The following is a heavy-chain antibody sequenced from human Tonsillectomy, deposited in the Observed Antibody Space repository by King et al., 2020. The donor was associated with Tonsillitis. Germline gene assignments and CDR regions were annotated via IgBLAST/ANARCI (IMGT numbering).Heavy chain of an antibody. CDR3: ARHRYCSSTSCYGNAFDI. CDR2: IYYSGST. J-gene: IGHJ3*02. V-gene: IGHV4-39*01. Sequence: QLQESGPGLVKPSETLSLTCTVSSGSISSSSYYWGWIRQPPGKGLEWIGSIYYSGSTYYNPSLKSRVTISVDTSKNQFSLKLSSVTAADTAVYYCARHRYCSSTSCYGNAFDIWGQGTMVTVSS. D-gene: IGHD2-2*01. CDR1: SGSISSSSYY.